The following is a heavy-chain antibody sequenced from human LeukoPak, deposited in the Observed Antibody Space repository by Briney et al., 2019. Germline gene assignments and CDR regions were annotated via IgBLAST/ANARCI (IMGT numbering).Heavy chain of an antibody. D-gene: IGHD3-10*01. CDR2: INYSGGT. J-gene: IGHJ5*02. Sequence: SETLSLTCTVSGGSISSYYWSWIRQPPGKGLEWIGYINYSGGTNYNPSLKSRVTISVDTSKNQFSLKLSSVTAADTAVYYCARHAPYSVTMVRGVSHRFDPWGQGTLVTVSS. CDR1: GGSISSYY. CDR3: ARHAPYSVTMVRGVSHRFDP. V-gene: IGHV4-59*08.